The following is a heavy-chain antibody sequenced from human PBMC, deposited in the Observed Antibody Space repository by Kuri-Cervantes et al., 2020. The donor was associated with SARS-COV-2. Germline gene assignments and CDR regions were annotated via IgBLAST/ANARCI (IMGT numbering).Heavy chain of an antibody. Sequence: ESLKISCTVSGGSISSGGYYWSWIRQPPGKGLEWIGYIYYSGSTNYNPSLKIRVTISVATSKNQFSLKLRSVTAADTAVYYCARGGYSSGWYAVDWGQGTLVTVSS. CDR3: ARGGYSSGWYAVD. D-gene: IGHD6-19*01. J-gene: IGHJ4*02. CDR1: GGSISSGGYY. CDR2: IYYSGST. V-gene: IGHV4-61*08.